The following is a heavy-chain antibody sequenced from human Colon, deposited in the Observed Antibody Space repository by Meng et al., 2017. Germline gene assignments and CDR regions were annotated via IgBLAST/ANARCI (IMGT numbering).Heavy chain of an antibody. D-gene: IGHD3-22*01. V-gene: IGHV1-2*02. Sequence: QVQRVQSGAVVPKAGASVKVSCKASGYTFTAYHIHWVRQAPGQGLEWMGWMNPNSGDTFFAQKFQGRVTMTRDTSITTAYMELIRLTSDDTAVYYCARGSSGLIYWGQGTLVTVSS. CDR1: GYTFTAYH. CDR3: ARGSSGLIY. J-gene: IGHJ4*02. CDR2: MNPNSGDT.